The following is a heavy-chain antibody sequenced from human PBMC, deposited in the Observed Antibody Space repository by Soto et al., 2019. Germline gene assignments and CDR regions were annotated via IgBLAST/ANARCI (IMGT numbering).Heavy chain of an antibody. CDR3: GRGPTPRAPAGGTPYYYAMGV. D-gene: IGHD6-13*01. CDR2: MNPINGAT. J-gene: IGHJ6*02. Sequence: ASVKVSCKASGYDFTAYDINWVRQASGQGLEWMGWMNPINGATGTARRFQGRASLSRNTATGTAYLELASLRSDDTAVYYCGRGPTPRAPAGGTPYYYAMGVWGQGTTVPVSS. V-gene: IGHV1-8*02. CDR1: GYDFTAYD.